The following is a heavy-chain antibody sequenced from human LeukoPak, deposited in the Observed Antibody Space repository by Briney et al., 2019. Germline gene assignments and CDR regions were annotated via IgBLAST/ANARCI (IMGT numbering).Heavy chain of an antibody. D-gene: IGHD2-15*01. CDR1: GGSISSYY. V-gene: IGHV4-4*07. J-gene: IGHJ4*02. Sequence: SETLSLTCTVSGGSISSYYWSWIRQPAGKGLEWIGRIYSSGSTNYNPSLKSRVTMSVDTSKNQVSLKLNSVTAADTAVYYCARGFCSGGSCYLFDSWGQGTLVTVSS. CDR2: IYSSGST. CDR3: ARGFCSGGSCYLFDS.